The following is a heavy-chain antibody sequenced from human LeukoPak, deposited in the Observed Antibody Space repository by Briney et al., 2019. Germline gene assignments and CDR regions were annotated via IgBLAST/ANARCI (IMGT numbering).Heavy chain of an antibody. CDR3: ARAFYGDYVWYFDL. CDR1: GGSISSYY. V-gene: IGHV4-59*01. J-gene: IGHJ2*01. D-gene: IGHD4-17*01. CDR2: IYYSGST. Sequence: PSETLSLTCTVSGGSISSYYWSWIRQPPGKGLEWIGYIYYSGSTNHNPSLKSRVTISVDTSKNQFPLKLSSVTAADTAVYYCARAFYGDYVWYFDLWGRGTLVTVSS.